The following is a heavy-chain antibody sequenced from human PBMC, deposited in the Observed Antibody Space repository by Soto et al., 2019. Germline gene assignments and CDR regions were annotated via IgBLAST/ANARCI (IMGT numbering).Heavy chain of an antibody. CDR1: GGSISRSRYY. J-gene: IGHJ5*02. CDR2: MYYSGST. Sequence: PSETLSLTCNVSGGSISRSRYYWGWIRQPPGKGLEWIGSMYYSGSTYYNPSLKSRVTISIDTPKNQLPLKLTSVTAADTAVYYCSRRAPAGFDPWGQGTLVTVSS. V-gene: IGHV4-39*01. CDR3: SRRAPAGFDP.